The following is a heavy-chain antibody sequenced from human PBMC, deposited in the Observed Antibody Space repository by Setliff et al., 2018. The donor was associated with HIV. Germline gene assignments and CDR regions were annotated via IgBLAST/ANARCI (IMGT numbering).Heavy chain of an antibody. V-gene: IGHV4-59*01. J-gene: IGHJ6*04. CDR3: ARGGAFDWLFLDV. CDR2: IVDSGST. D-gene: IGHD3-9*01. CDR1: GGSLTNYY. Sequence: PSETLSLTCTLYGGSLTNYYWTWIRQSPEKGLEWIGEIVDSGSTNYSPSLKSRVTISLDTSKNQFSLKLSSVTAADTAVYYCARGGAFDWLFLDVWGKGTTVTVSS.